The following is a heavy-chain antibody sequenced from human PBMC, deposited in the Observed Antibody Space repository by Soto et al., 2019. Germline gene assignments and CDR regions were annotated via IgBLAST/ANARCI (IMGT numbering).Heavy chain of an antibody. D-gene: IGHD3-10*01. CDR2: IWYDGNNK. CDR1: GFTFNSYA. V-gene: IGHV3-33*01. Sequence: GGSLRLSCAASGFTFNSYAMHWVRQAPGKGLEWVAVIWYDGNNKYYADSVKGRFTISRDNSENKLHLQMNSLRAEDTAVYYCARWDYVSGSYYPPFDYWGQGTLVTVS. J-gene: IGHJ4*02. CDR3: ARWDYVSGSYYPPFDY.